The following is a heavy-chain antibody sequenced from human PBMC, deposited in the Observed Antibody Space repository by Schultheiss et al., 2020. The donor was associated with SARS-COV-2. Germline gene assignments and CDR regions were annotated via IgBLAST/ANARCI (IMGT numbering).Heavy chain of an antibody. V-gene: IGHV4-59*01. Sequence: SQTLSLTCTVSGDSISNYYWSWVRQPPGKGPEWIGYIFYTGTTNYNPSLKSRVTISVDTSKNQFSLKLSSVTAADTAVYYCASSPGGYDSSGYGFDYWGQGTLVTVSS. CDR3: ASSPGGYDSSGYGFDY. CDR1: GDSISNYY. J-gene: IGHJ4*02. D-gene: IGHD3-22*01. CDR2: IFYTGTT.